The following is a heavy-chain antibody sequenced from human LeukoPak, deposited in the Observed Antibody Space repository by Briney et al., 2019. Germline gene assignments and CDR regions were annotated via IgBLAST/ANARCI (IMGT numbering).Heavy chain of an antibody. CDR3: TTVGYCSGGSCYRAFDI. Sequence: GGSLGLSCAASGFTFSNAWMSWVRQAPGKGLEWVGRIKSKTDGGTTDYAAPVKGRFTISRDDSKNTLYLQMNSLKTEDTAVYYCTTVGYCSGGSCYRAFDIWGQGTMVTVSS. D-gene: IGHD2-15*01. V-gene: IGHV3-15*01. CDR1: GFTFSNAW. CDR2: IKSKTDGGTT. J-gene: IGHJ3*02.